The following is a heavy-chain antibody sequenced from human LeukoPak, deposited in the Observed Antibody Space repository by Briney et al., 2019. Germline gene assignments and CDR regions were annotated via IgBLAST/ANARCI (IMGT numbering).Heavy chain of an antibody. CDR2: INHSGST. D-gene: IGHD3-3*01. V-gene: IGHV4-34*01. Sequence: SETLSLTCAVYGGSFSGYYWSWIRQPPGKGLEWIGEINHSGSTNYNPSLKSRVTISVDTSKNQFSLKLSSVTAADTAVYYCARPYYDFWSGRNRHDAFDIWGQGTMVTVSS. CDR3: ARPYYDFWSGRNRHDAFDI. CDR1: GGSFSGYY. J-gene: IGHJ3*02.